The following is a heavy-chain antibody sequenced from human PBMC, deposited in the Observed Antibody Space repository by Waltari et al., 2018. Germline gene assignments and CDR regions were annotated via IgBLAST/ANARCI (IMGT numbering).Heavy chain of an antibody. CDR1: GFTFSSHW. V-gene: IGHV3-7*01. CDR3: ARDANWGRGCDY. CDR2: INQAGNYK. D-gene: IGHD7-27*01. J-gene: IGHJ4*02. Sequence: EVQVVESGGGLVQPGGSLRLSCAASGFTFSSHWMSWVRQAPGKGLEGVANINQAGNYKYYVDSVKGRFTVSRDNAKNSLYLQMNSLRAEDTAVYYCARDANWGRGCDYWGQGTPVIVSS.